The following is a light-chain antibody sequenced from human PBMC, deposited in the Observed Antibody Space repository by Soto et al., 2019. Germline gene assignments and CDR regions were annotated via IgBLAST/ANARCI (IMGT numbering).Light chain of an antibody. V-gene: IGKV3-15*01. CDR3: QQYNNWPPKHT. J-gene: IGKJ2*01. CDR2: DAS. Sequence: EIVMTQSPATLSVSPGERVTLSCRASQSISNNLAWYQHTPGRAPRVLIYDASTRATGVPVRFSGSGSGTEFTLTISSLQSDDFAVYYCQQYNNWPPKHTFGQGTKLEIK. CDR1: QSISNN.